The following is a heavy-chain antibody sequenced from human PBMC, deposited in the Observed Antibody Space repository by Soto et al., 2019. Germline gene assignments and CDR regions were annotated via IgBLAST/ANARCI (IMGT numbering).Heavy chain of an antibody. D-gene: IGHD6-6*01. CDR2: IYYSGNT. J-gene: IGHJ4*02. CDR1: GGSISTYY. V-gene: IGHV4-59*08. Sequence: SETLSLTCTVSGGSISTYYWTWIRQPPGKGLEWIGYIYYSGNTVFNPSLKGRVTMSLDTSKNQFSLKLSSVTAADTAVYYCARRLAVRPDYYFDYWGQGTLVTVSS. CDR3: ARRLAVRPDYYFDY.